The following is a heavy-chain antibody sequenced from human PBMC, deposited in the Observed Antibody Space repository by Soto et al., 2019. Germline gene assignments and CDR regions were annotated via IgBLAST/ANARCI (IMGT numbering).Heavy chain of an antibody. D-gene: IGHD6-25*01. CDR3: VKSATIAAAATAYFDY. CDR1: GFTFSRYA. J-gene: IGHJ4*02. CDR2: ISSNGEKT. V-gene: IGHV3-64D*06. Sequence: GGSLRLSCSVSGFTFSRYAMHWFRQAPGKGLEYVSGISSNGEKTYYADPVKGRFTISRDNSKNTLYLQMGSLRGEDTALYHCVKSATIAAAATAYFDYWGQGTLVTVSS.